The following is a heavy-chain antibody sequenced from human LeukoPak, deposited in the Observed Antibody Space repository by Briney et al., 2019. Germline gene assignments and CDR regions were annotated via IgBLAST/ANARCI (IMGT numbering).Heavy chain of an antibody. J-gene: IGHJ6*02. V-gene: IGHV4-59*08. Sequence: LETLSLTCTVSGGSISSYYWSWIRQPPGKGLEWIGYIYYSGSTNYNPSLKSRVTISVDTSKNQFSLKLSSVTAADTAVYYCASGGYDFWSGYYGYYYYGMDVWGQGTTVTVSS. CDR2: IYYSGST. CDR3: ASGGYDFWSGYYGYYYYGMDV. D-gene: IGHD3-3*01. CDR1: GGSISSYY.